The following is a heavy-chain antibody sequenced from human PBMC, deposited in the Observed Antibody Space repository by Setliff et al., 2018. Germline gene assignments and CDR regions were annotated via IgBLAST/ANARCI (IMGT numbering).Heavy chain of an antibody. CDR3: ARHEFVGGYFGSVTYRHFEY. D-gene: IGHD3-10*01. CDR2: IYYTGTA. J-gene: IGHJ4*02. CDR1: GDSISSTSYQ. Sequence: PSETLSLTCTVSGDSISSTSYQWGWVRQPPGKGLEWIGSIYYTGTAYYNPSLKSRVTISVDTSKNQFSLQVTSLAATDTALYFRARHEFVGGYFGSVTYRHFEYWGQGILVTRLL. V-gene: IGHV4-39*01.